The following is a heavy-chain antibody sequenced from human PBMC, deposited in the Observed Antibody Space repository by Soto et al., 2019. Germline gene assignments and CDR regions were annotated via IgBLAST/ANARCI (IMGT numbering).Heavy chain of an antibody. J-gene: IGHJ4*02. Sequence: SETLSLTCTVSSGSVSSGGYYWSWIRQLPGKGLEWIGYIYHTGNTFYNPSLKSRVTISLDTSKSQFSLKLTSVTAADTAMYFCAGSSARSIFDYWGPGTLVTVSS. CDR1: SGSVSSGGYY. V-gene: IGHV4-31*03. CDR3: AGSSARSIFDY. D-gene: IGHD2-2*01. CDR2: IYHTGNT.